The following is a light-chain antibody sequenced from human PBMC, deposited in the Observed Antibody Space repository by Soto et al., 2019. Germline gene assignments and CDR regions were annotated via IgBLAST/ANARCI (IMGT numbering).Light chain of an antibody. CDR2: KAS. J-gene: IGKJ1*01. CDR3: QHYNSYSEA. CDR1: QTISSW. V-gene: IGKV1-5*03. Sequence: DIQMTQSPSTLSGSVGDRVTITCRASQTISSWLAWYQQKPGKAPKLLIYKASTLKSGAPSRFSVSGSGTEFTRTISIRQPDDFATYYCQHYNSYSEAFGQGTKVEVK.